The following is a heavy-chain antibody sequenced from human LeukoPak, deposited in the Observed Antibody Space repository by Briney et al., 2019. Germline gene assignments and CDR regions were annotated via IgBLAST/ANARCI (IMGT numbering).Heavy chain of an antibody. V-gene: IGHV3-21*01. Sequence: GGSLRLSCAASGFTFSSYSMNWVRQAPGKGLEWVSSISSSSSYIYYADSVKGRFTISRDNAKNSLYLQMNSLRAEDTAVYYCARTPAPETTPADYWGQGTLVTVSS. D-gene: IGHD4-17*01. CDR1: GFTFSSYS. CDR3: ARTPAPETTPADY. CDR2: ISSSSSYI. J-gene: IGHJ4*02.